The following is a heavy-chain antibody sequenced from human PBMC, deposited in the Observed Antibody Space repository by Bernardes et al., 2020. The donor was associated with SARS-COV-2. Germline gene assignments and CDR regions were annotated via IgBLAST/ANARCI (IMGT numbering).Heavy chain of an antibody. D-gene: IGHD3-10*01. V-gene: IGHV3-33*08. CDR1: GFTFRTNG. J-gene: IGHJ6*02. CDR3: ARDMGNFGSGASYFSMSYYGLDV. Sequence: GGSLRLSCSASGFTFRTNGMHWVRQAPGKGLEWVALIWHDGSEKYHADSVKGRFIISRDNSKSTLYLQMNSLRAEDTAVYFCARDMGNFGSGASYFSMSYYGLDVWGQGTTVTVSS. CDR2: IWHDGSEK.